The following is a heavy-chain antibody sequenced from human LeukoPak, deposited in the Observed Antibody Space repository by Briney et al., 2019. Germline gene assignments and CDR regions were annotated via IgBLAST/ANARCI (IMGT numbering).Heavy chain of an antibody. Sequence: SETLPLTCTVSGGTIRTTSYYWSWIRRPPGKGLEWIGSVYYSGTTYYNPSLSSQFTMSVDTSKNQFSLKLTFVTAADTAVYYCARHARREALRQSDFDIWGKGTMVTVSS. J-gene: IGHJ3*02. CDR3: ARHARREALRQSDFDI. CDR1: GGTIRTTSYY. CDR2: VYYSGTT. V-gene: IGHV4-39*01. D-gene: IGHD3-3*01.